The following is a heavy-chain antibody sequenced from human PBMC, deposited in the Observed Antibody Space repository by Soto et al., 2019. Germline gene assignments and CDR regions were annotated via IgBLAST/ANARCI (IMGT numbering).Heavy chain of an antibody. CDR2: IYSGGST. CDR3: ARDAPRDDIVVVVAATRGSHGMDV. J-gene: IGHJ6*02. CDR1: GFTVSSNY. Sequence: EVQLVESGGGLIQPGGSLRLSCAASGFTVSSNYMSWVRQAPGKGLEWVSVIYSGGSTYYADSVKGRFTISRDNSKNTLYLQMNSLRAEDTAVYYCARDAPRDDIVVVVAATRGSHGMDVWGQGTTVTVSS. V-gene: IGHV3-53*01. D-gene: IGHD2-15*01.